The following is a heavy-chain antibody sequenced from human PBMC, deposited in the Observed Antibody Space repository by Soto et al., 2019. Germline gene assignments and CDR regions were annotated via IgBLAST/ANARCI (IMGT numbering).Heavy chain of an antibody. CDR1: GGSFSGYY. CDR3: ARGYCRNFDY. V-gene: IGHV4-34*01. D-gene: IGHD2-15*01. CDR2: INHSGST. Sequence: QVQLQQWGAGLLKPSETLSLTCAVYGGSFSGYYWSWIRQPPGKGLEWIGEINHSGSTNYNPSLQSRINISGGTSKDQFSLKLRSVTAAETAVYYCARGYCRNFDYWGQGTLGTRSS. J-gene: IGHJ4*02.